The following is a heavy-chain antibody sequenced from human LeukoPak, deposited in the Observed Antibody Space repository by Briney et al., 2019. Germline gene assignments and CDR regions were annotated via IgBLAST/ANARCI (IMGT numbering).Heavy chain of an antibody. Sequence: GASVKVSCKASGGTFSSYAISWVQQAPGQGLEWMGRIIPILGIANYAQKFQGRVTITADKSTSTAYMELSSLRSEDTAVYYCARALRGYSGYEDYWGQGTLVTVSS. J-gene: IGHJ4*02. CDR2: IIPILGIA. CDR3: ARALRGYSGYEDY. V-gene: IGHV1-69*04. CDR1: GGTFSSYA. D-gene: IGHD5-12*01.